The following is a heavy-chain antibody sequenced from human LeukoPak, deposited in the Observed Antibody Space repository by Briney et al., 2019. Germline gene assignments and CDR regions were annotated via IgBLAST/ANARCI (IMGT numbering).Heavy chain of an antibody. V-gene: IGHV4-39*01. Sequence: PSGTLSLTCTVSGGSISSSSYYWGWIRQPPGKGLEWIGSIYYSGSTYYNPSLKSRVTISVDTSKNQFSLKLSSVTAADTAVYYCARKLVGDWFDPWGQGTLVTVSS. D-gene: IGHD6-6*01. CDR1: GGSISSSSYY. CDR2: IYYSGST. CDR3: ARKLVGDWFDP. J-gene: IGHJ5*02.